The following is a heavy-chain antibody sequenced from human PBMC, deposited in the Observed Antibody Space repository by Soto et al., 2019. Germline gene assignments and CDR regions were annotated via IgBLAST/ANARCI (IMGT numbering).Heavy chain of an antibody. CDR1: GGSFSGYY. D-gene: IGHD3-10*01. CDR2: INHSGST. Sequence: PSETLSLTXAVYGGSFSGYYWSWIRQPPGKGLEWIGEINHSGSTNYNPSLKSRVTISVDTSKNQFSLKLSSVTAADTAVYYRARRSGRYGPRGPSFDYWGQGTLVTVSS. V-gene: IGHV4-34*01. J-gene: IGHJ4*02. CDR3: ARRSGRYGPRGPSFDY.